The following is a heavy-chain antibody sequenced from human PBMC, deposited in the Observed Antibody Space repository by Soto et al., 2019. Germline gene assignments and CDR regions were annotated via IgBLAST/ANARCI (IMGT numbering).Heavy chain of an antibody. CDR3: AKVSTVVTRGYGMDV. J-gene: IGHJ6*02. CDR1: GFTFSSYA. V-gene: IGHV3-23*01. CDR2: ISGSGGST. Sequence: EVQLLESGGGLVQPGGSLRLSCAASGFTFSSYAMSWVRQAPGKGLEWVSAISGSGGSTYYADSVKGRFTISRDNSKNTLYLQMNSLRVEDTAVYYCAKVSTVVTRGYGMDVWGQGTTVTVSS. D-gene: IGHD4-17*01.